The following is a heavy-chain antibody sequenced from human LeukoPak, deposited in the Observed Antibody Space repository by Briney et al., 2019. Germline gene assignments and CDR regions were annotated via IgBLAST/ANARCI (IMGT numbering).Heavy chain of an antibody. J-gene: IGHJ5*02. V-gene: IGHV4-34*01. Sequence: SETLYLTCAVYGGSFSDYYWSRIRQPPGKGLEWIGEINHSGSTNYNPSLKSRVTISVDTSKNQFSLKLSSVTAADTAVYYCARLYSSSWYNWFVPWGQGTLVTFSS. CDR1: GGSFSDYY. D-gene: IGHD6-13*01. CDR2: INHSGST. CDR3: ARLYSSSWYNWFVP.